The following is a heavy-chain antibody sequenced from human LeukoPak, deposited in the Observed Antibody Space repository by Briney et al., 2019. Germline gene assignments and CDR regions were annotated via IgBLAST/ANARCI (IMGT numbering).Heavy chain of an antibody. D-gene: IGHD3-22*01. Sequence: GGSLRLSCAASGFTFNSYTVNWVRQAPGKGLEWVSGISSSSSYRYYADSVRGRFTISRDNAKDSLYLQMNSLRAEDTAVYYCASQREDIKRLLPPSLDYWGQGTLVTVSS. CDR2: ISSSSSYR. J-gene: IGHJ4*02. CDR3: ASQREDIKRLLPPSLDY. CDR1: GFTFNSYT. V-gene: IGHV3-21*04.